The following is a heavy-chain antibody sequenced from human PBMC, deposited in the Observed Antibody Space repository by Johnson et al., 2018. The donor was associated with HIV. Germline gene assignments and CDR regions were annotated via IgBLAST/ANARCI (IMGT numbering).Heavy chain of an antibody. Sequence: QEQLVESGGGLVKPGGSLRLSCAASGFTFSDYYMTWIRQAPGKGLEWVSYISRSGSTIYYADSVKGRFTISRDNAKNPLFLQMNGLRAEDTSVYYCARAPYNWNLGLFDAFDVWGQGTKVTVSA. J-gene: IGHJ3*01. V-gene: IGHV3-11*04. CDR3: ARAPYNWNLGLFDAFDV. CDR2: ISRSGSTI. CDR1: GFTFSDYY. D-gene: IGHD1-7*01.